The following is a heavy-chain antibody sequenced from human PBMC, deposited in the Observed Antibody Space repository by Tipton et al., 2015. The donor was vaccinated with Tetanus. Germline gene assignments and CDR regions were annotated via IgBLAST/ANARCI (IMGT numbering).Heavy chain of an antibody. Sequence: LRLSCDVSGGSISGGGYSWSWIRQPPGPGKGLEWIGYIYESGTTNYDPSLRGRVTMSIDTSKNRFSLKLDSVTAADTAIYYCARALKQGANWFDPWGQGTLVTVSS. D-gene: IGHD3-16*01. V-gene: IGHV4-30-2*01. CDR1: GGSISGGGYS. CDR2: IYESGTT. J-gene: IGHJ5*02. CDR3: ARALKQGANWFDP.